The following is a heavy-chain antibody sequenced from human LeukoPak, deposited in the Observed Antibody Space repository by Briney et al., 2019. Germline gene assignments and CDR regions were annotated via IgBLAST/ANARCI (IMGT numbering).Heavy chain of an antibody. CDR1: GFTFSSYA. D-gene: IGHD1-26*01. CDR3: AKKVVVGATSPYSDFQD. CDR2: IGGSGVTT. J-gene: IGHJ1*01. V-gene: IGHV3-23*01. Sequence: GGSLRLSCAASGFTFSSYAMSWVRQAPGKGLEWVSAIGGSGVTTHYAGSVKGRFSISRDNSKNTLYLQMNSLRAEDTALYYCAKKVVVGATSPYSDFQDWGQGTLVTVSS.